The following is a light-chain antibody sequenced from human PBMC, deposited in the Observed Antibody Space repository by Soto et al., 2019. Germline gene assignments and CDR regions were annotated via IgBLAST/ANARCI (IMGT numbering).Light chain of an antibody. CDR3: SSYTSSSTL. CDR2: EVS. Sequence: QSALTQPASVSGSPGQSITISCTGTGSDVGSYNYVSWYQQHPGKAPKLMIYEVSDRPSGISSRFSGSKSGNTASLTFSGLQTEDEADYYCSSYTSSSTLFGTGTKVTVL. J-gene: IGLJ1*01. CDR1: GSDVGSYNY. V-gene: IGLV2-14*01.